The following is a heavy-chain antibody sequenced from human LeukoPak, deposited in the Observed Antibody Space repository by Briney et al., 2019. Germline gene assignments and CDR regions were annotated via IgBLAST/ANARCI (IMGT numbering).Heavy chain of an antibody. D-gene: IGHD1-26*01. J-gene: IGHJ4*02. Sequence: GGSLRLSCAASGFTFSDHYMDWVRQSPGKGLDSSGRFKNKANSYTTEYAASVKGRFTISRDDSKNSLYLQMNSLKTEDTAVYYSTRVRLGATTRYFDYWGQGTLVTVSS. CDR3: TRVRLGATTRYFDY. CDR1: GFTFSDHY. V-gene: IGHV3-72*01. CDR2: FKNKANSYTT.